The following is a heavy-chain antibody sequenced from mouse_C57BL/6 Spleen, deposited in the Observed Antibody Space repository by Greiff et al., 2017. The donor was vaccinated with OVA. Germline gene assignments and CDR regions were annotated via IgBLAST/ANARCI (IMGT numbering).Heavy chain of an antibody. CDR2: IHPNSGST. D-gene: IGHD2-3*01. CDR3: ASDLSDAMDY. CDR1: GYTFTSYW. V-gene: IGHV1-64*01. Sequence: QVQLKQPGAELVKPGASVKLSCKASGYTFTSYWMHWVKQRPGQGLEWIGMIHPNSGSTNYNEKFKSKATLTVDKSSSTAYMQLSSLTSEDSAVYYCASDLSDAMDYWGQGTSVTVSS. J-gene: IGHJ4*01.